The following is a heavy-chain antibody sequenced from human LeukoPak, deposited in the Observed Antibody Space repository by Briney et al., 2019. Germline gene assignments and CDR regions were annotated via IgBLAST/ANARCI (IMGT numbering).Heavy chain of an antibody. D-gene: IGHD5-18*01. CDR3: ARVGGNSYGSFDY. CDR2: IYYSGST. J-gene: IGHJ4*02. CDR1: GGSISSYY. V-gene: IGHV4-39*07. Sequence: PSETLSLTCTVSGGSISSYYWGWIRQPPGKGLEWIGSIYYSGSTYYNPSLKSRVTISVDTSKNQFSLKLSSVTAADTAVYYCARVGGNSYGSFDYWGQGTLVTVSS.